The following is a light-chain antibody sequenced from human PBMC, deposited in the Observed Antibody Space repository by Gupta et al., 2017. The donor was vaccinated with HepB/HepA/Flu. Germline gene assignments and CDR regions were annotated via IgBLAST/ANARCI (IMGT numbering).Light chain of an antibody. CDR3: QQVDHFPFT. Sequence: DTQLTQSPSFLSASVGDRVSITCRASLGIRNYLAWYQQKPGKAPKLLIYSASALQSGVPSRFSGGGFGTEFTLTIVSLQPEDFATYYCQQVDHFPFTFGPGTKLNI. CDR1: LGIRNY. V-gene: IGKV1-9*01. CDR2: SAS. J-gene: IGKJ3*01.